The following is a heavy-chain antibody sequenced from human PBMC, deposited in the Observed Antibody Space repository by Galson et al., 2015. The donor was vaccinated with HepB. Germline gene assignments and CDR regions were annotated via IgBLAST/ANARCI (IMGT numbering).Heavy chain of an antibody. J-gene: IGHJ4*02. Sequence: SLRLSCAASGFTFSSYNMNWVRQAPGKGLEWVSYISSSSNSIYYADSVKGRFTISRDYAKNSLYLQMNSLRDEDAAVYFCARARGSGPGAHFDYWGQGTVVTVSS. CDR3: ARARGSGPGAHFDY. V-gene: IGHV3-48*02. D-gene: IGHD6-25*01. CDR1: GFTFSSYN. CDR2: ISSSSNSI.